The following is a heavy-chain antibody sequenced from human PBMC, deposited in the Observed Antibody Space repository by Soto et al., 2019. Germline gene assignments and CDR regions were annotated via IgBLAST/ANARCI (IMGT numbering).Heavy chain of an antibody. CDR2: IYYSGST. J-gene: IGHJ4*02. Sequence: PSETLSLTCTVSGGSISSYYWSWIRQPPGKGLEWIGYIYYSGSTNYNPSLKSRVTISVDTSKNQFSLKLSSVTAADTAVYYCARDGLDDSSGLDYWGQGTLVTVSS. V-gene: IGHV4-59*01. CDR3: ARDGLDDSSGLDY. CDR1: GGSISSYY. D-gene: IGHD3-22*01.